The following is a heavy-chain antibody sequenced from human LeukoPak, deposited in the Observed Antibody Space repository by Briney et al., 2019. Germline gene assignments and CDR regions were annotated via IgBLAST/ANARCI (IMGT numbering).Heavy chain of an antibody. V-gene: IGHV4-34*01. CDR1: GGSFSGYY. J-gene: IGHJ3*02. D-gene: IGHD6-19*01. CDR3: ARGLRWLVSRPDAFDI. Sequence: SETLSLTCAVYGGSFSGYYWSWIRQPPGKGLEWIGEINHSGSTNYNPSLKSRVTISVDTSKNQFSLKLSSVTAADTAVYYCARGLRWLVSRPDAFDIWGQGTMVTVSS. CDR2: INHSGST.